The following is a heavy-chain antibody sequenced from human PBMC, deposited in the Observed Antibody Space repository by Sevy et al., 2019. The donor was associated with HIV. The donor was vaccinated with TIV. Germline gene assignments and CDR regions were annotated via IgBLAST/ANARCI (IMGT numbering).Heavy chain of an antibody. CDR2: INAGNGNT. J-gene: IGHJ6*03. D-gene: IGHD6-13*01. V-gene: IGHV1-3*01. Sequence: ASVKVSCKASGYTFTSYAMHWVRQAPGQRLEWMGWINAGNGNTKYSQKFPGRVTITRDTSASTAYMELSSLRSEDTAVYYCARVGSSSWYGVGYYYYMDVWGKGTTVTVSS. CDR1: GYTFTSYA. CDR3: ARVGSSSWYGVGYYYYMDV.